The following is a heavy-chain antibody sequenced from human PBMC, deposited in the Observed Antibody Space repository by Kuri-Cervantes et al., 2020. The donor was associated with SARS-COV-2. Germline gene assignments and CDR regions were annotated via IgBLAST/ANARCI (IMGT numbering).Heavy chain of an antibody. J-gene: IGHJ5*02. V-gene: IGHV3-7*01. CDR2: IKQDGSEK. CDR3: ARDRGIVVVPAAIWFDP. Sequence: GESLKISCAASGFTFSSYWMSWVRQAPGKGLEWVANIKQDGSEKYYVDSVKGRFTISRDNAKNSLYLQMNSLRAEDTAVYYCARDRGIVVVPAAIWFDPWGQGTPVTVSS. CDR1: GFTFSSYW. D-gene: IGHD2-2*01.